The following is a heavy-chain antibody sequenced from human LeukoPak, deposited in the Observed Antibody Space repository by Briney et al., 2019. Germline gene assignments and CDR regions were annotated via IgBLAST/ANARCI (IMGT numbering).Heavy chain of an antibody. CDR2: IYYSGST. CDR3: ARENLKYYFDY. CDR1: GGSTSSYY. V-gene: IGHV4-59*01. J-gene: IGHJ4*02. Sequence: SETLSLTCTVSGGSTSSYYWSWIRQPPGKGLEWIGYIYYSGSTNYNPSLKSRVTISVDTSKNQFSLKLSSVTAADTAVYYCARENLKYYFDYWGQGTLVTVSS.